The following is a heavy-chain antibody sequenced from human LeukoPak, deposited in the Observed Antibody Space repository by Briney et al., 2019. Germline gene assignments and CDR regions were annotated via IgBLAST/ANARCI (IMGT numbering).Heavy chain of an antibody. D-gene: IGHD4-23*01. J-gene: IGHJ4*02. CDR1: GGSISSGGYS. CDR2: IYHSGST. Sequence: SETLSLTCAVSGGSISSGGYSWSWIRQPPGKGLEWIGYIYHSGSTYYNPSLKSRVTISVDRSKTQFSLKLSSVTAADTAVYYCARDYGGAIDYWGQGTLVTVSS. V-gene: IGHV4-30-2*01. CDR3: ARDYGGAIDY.